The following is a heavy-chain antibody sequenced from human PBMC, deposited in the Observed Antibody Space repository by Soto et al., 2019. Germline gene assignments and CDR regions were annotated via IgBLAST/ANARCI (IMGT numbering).Heavy chain of an antibody. CDR2: ISPYNGDT. CDR1: GYSFTNYG. J-gene: IGHJ4*02. V-gene: IGHV1-18*01. CDR3: ARGDSSGWSYFDY. Sequence: QVHLVQSETEVKKPGASVKVSCKASGYSFTNYGISWVRQAPGQGLEWMGWISPYNGDTNYAQKLQGRVTMTTDTSXXXXXXXXXXXXXDDTXXXXXARGDSSGWSYFDYWGQGTLVTVSS. D-gene: IGHD6-19*01.